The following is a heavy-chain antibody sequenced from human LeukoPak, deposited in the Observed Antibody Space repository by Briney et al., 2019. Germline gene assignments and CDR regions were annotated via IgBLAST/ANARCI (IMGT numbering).Heavy chain of an antibody. J-gene: IGHJ5*02. D-gene: IGHD3-10*01. CDR1: GGSISSDSYY. CDR2: IFYSGTT. V-gene: IGHV4-39*01. Sequence: SETLSLTCTVSGGSISSDSYYWGWIRQTPGKGLEWIGTIFYSGTTYYNPSLKRRATISVDTSKNQFSLRLSSVTAADTAFYYCARQGDVRVTLVRGMAMTPPYFDPWGQGTLVTVSS. CDR3: ARQGDVRVTLVRGMAMTPPYFDP.